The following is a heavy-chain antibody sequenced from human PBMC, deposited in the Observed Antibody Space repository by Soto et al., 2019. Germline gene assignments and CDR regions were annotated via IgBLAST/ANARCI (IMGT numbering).Heavy chain of an antibody. CDR2: INHVGGT. CDR1: GGFLSESY. V-gene: IGHV4-34*01. Sequence: SETLSLTFAVYGGFLSESYWTWIRQPPGKGLEWIGEINHVGGTNYNPSLKSRVTMSVGTSQNQFSLRLISVTAADTAMYFCVRIRYQLPSSVLWLDPWGQGTPVTVSS. D-gene: IGHD3-16*01. CDR3: VRIRYQLPSSVLWLDP. J-gene: IGHJ5*02.